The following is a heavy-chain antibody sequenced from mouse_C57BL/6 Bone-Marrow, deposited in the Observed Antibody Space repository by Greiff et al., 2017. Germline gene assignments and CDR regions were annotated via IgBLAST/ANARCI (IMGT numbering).Heavy chain of an antibody. J-gene: IGHJ1*03. CDR2: IDPSDSYT. D-gene: IGHD1-1*01. CDR1: GYTFTSYW. CDR3: AKEVYYGSSYYWYFDV. Sequence: QVQLQQPGAELVMPGASVKLSCKASGYTFTSYWMHWVKQRPGQGLEWIGEIDPSDSYTNYNQKFTGKSTLTVDKSSSTAYMQLSSLTSEDSAVYYCAKEVYYGSSYYWYFDVWGTGTTVTVSA. V-gene: IGHV1-69*01.